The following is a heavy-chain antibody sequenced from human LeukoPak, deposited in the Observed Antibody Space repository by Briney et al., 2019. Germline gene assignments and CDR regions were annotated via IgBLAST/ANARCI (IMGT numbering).Heavy chain of an antibody. CDR1: GDIFSNYA. D-gene: IGHD3-10*01. Sequence: GASVKVSCKASGDIFSNYAISWVRQAPGQGLEWMGGIIPIFGTTNYAQKFQGRVTITADKSTSTAYMELSSLKSDDTAVYYCARDLTMVRGARHRPYNWFDPWGQGTLVTVSP. CDR3: ARDLTMVRGARHRPYNWFDP. V-gene: IGHV1-69*06. CDR2: IIPIFGTT. J-gene: IGHJ5*02.